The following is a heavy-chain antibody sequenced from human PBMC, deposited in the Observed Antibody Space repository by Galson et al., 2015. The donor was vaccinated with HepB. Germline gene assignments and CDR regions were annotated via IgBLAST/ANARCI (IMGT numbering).Heavy chain of an antibody. CDR2: VNGDGSST. CDR3: ARDLWGSEGLDY. CDR1: GFTFSNYW. Sequence: SLRLSCAASGFTFSNYWIHWVRQAPGKGLVWVSRVNGDGSSTTYADSVKGRFTISRDNAKNTLYLQMNSLRAEDTAVYYCARDLWGSEGLDYWGQGTLVTVSS. V-gene: IGHV3-74*01. D-gene: IGHD3-16*01. J-gene: IGHJ4*02.